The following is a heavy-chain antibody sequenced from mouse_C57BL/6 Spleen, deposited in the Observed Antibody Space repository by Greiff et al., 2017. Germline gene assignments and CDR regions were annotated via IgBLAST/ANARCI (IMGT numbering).Heavy chain of an antibody. Sequence: EVKLVESGGGLVQPGGSLSLSCAASGFTFTDYYMSWVRQPPGKALEWLGFIRNKANGYTTEYSASVKGRFTISRDNSQSILYLQVNALRAEDSATYYCARYLYYYGSSYGYAMDYWGQGTSVTVSS. CDR2: IRNKANGYTT. J-gene: IGHJ4*01. V-gene: IGHV7-3*01. CDR1: GFTFTDYY. D-gene: IGHD1-1*01. CDR3: ARYLYYYGSSYGYAMDY.